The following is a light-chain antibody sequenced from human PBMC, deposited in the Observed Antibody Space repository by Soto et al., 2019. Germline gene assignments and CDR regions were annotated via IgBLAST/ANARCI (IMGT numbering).Light chain of an antibody. V-gene: IGLV2-14*03. J-gene: IGLJ1*01. CDR3: SSYTGSSTLYV. CDR1: SSDVGGYKY. Sequence: QSVLTQPASVSGSPGQSITISCTGTSSDVGGYKYVSWYQQHPGKAPKLMIYDVSNRPSGVSDRFSGSKSGNTASLTISGLQAEDEADYYCSSYTGSSTLYVFGAGTKLTVL. CDR2: DVS.